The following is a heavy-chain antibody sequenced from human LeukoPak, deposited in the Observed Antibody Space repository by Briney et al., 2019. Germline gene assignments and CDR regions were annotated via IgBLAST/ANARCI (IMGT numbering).Heavy chain of an antibody. V-gene: IGHV1-2*02. D-gene: IGHD6-13*01. Sequence: ASVKVSCKASGYTFTGYYMHWVRQAPGQGLEWMGWINPNSGGTNYAQKFQGRVTMSRDTSISTAYMELSRLRSDDTAVYYCAREIAAAGLPVGDYWGQGTLVTVSS. CDR1: GYTFTGYY. CDR3: AREIAAAGLPVGDY. CDR2: INPNSGGT. J-gene: IGHJ4*02.